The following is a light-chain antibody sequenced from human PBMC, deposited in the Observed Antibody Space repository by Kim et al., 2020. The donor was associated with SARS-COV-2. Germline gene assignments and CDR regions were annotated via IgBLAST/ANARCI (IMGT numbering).Light chain of an antibody. Sequence: VSPGERATLSCRASQSGSSNLAWYQQKPGQAPRLLIYGASTRATGIPARLSGSGSGTEFTLTISSLQSEDFAVYYCQQYNNWPPTFGGGTKVDIK. V-gene: IGKV3-15*01. CDR2: GAS. CDR3: QQYNNWPPT. J-gene: IGKJ4*01. CDR1: QSGSSN.